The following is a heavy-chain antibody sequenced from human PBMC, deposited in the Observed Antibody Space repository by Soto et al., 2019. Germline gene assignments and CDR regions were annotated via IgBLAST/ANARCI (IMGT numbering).Heavy chain of an antibody. CDR3: AKDRDSYGSVYYFDY. J-gene: IGHJ4*02. D-gene: IGHD3-10*01. V-gene: IGHV3-30*18. Sequence: GSLRLSCAVSGFTFSTYGMHWVRQAPGKGLEWVAVISYDGKDKYHADSVKGRFTISRDNSKNTLYLQMNSLRAEDTAVYYCAKDRDSYGSVYYFDYWGQGTLVTVSS. CDR1: GFTFSTYG. CDR2: ISYDGKDK.